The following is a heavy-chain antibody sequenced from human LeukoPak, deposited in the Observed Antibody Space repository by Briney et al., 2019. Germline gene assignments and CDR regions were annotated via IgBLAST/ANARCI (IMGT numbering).Heavy chain of an antibody. D-gene: IGHD4-23*01. CDR2: INPSGGNT. Sequence: ASVKVSCKASGYTFTGYYMHWVRQAPGQGLEWMGIINPSGGNTTYAQKFQGRVTMTRDMSTSTVYVELSSLRSEDTAVYYCARPITVVTPLGAFDIWGQGTMVTVSS. J-gene: IGHJ3*02. CDR3: ARPITVVTPLGAFDI. CDR1: GYTFTGYY. V-gene: IGHV1-46*01.